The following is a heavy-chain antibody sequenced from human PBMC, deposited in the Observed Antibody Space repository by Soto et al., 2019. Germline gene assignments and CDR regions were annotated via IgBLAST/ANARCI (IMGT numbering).Heavy chain of an antibody. CDR1: GGSISSYY. J-gene: IGHJ3*02. V-gene: IGHV4-59*01. Sequence: SETLSLTCTVSGGSISSYYWSWIRQPPGKGLEWIGYIYYSGSTNYNPSLKSRATISVDTSKNQFSLKLSSVTAADTAVYYCARLGLDAFDIWGQGTMVTVSS. CDR3: ARLGLDAFDI. CDR2: IYYSGST.